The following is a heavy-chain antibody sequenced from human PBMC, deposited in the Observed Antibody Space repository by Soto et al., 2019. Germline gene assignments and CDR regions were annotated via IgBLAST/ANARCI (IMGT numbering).Heavy chain of an antibody. Sequence: GGSLRLSCAASGFTFSSYSMNWVRQAPGKGLEWVSAISGTGGNTYYADSVTGRFTISRDNSKNTLYLQMNSLRAEDTAVYYCTKEWGRPLDYWGQGTPVTVSS. D-gene: IGHD7-27*01. CDR1: GFTFSSYS. CDR3: TKEWGRPLDY. V-gene: IGHV3-23*01. CDR2: ISGTGGNT. J-gene: IGHJ4*02.